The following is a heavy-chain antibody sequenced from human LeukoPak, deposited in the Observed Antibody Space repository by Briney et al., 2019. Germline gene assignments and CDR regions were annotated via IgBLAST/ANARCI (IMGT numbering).Heavy chain of an antibody. J-gene: IGHJ4*02. CDR3: ARVGYCSSTSCYTVSVAFDY. Sequence: SETLSLTCTVSGDSISSYYWSWIRQPPGMGLEWIGYIYYSGSTNYNPSLKSRVTISVDTSKNQFSLKLSSVTAADTAVYYCARVGYCSSTSCYTVSVAFDYWGQGTLVTVSS. V-gene: IGHV4-59*08. CDR2: IYYSGST. CDR1: GDSISSYY. D-gene: IGHD2-2*02.